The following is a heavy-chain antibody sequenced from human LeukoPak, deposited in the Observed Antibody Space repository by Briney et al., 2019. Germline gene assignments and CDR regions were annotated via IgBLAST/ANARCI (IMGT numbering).Heavy chain of an antibody. CDR3: ARLGARQILEY. D-gene: IGHD4-17*01. Sequence: PGGSLRLSCAASGFTFNSYWMHWVRQAPGKGLEWVANIKQDGGEKYYLDSVKGRFTVSRDNAKNSLYLQMNSLRAEDTAVYYCARLGARQILEYWGQGTLVTVSS. CDR1: GFTFNSYW. V-gene: IGHV3-7*01. J-gene: IGHJ4*02. CDR2: IKQDGGEK.